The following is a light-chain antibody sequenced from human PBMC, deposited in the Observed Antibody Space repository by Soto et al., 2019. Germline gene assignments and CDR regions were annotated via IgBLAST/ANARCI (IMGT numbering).Light chain of an antibody. CDR3: QQLNSYTPT. Sequence: DIQMTQSPSSLSASVGGRVTITCRASQSISRYLNWYQKKQGKAPKLLIYAASTLQSGVPSRLSGSGYGTDLTLTISSMQHEDFETYYCQQLNSYTPTFGGGTKVDIK. J-gene: IGKJ4*01. CDR1: QSISRY. CDR2: AAS. V-gene: IGKV1-9*01.